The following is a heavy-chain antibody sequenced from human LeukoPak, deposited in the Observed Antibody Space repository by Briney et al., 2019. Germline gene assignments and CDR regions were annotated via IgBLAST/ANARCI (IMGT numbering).Heavy chain of an antibody. V-gene: IGHV1-8*02. CDR3: AREYAYSSSWSEEYYYYGMDV. CDR1: GGTFSSYA. CDR2: MNPNSGNT. Sequence: ASVKVSCKASGGTFSSYAISWVRQATGQGLEWMGWMNPNSGNTGYAQKFQGRVTMTRNTSISTAYMELSSLRSEDTAVYYCAREYAYSSSWSEEYYYYGMDVWGKGTTVTVSS. D-gene: IGHD6-13*01. J-gene: IGHJ6*04.